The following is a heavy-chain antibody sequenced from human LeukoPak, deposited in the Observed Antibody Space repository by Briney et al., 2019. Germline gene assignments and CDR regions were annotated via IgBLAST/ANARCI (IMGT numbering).Heavy chain of an antibody. V-gene: IGHV1-46*01. J-gene: IGHJ4*02. CDR1: GYTFTNYY. D-gene: IGHD3-22*01. CDR2: INPSGGYT. Sequence: ASVKVSRKASGYTFTNYYVHWVRQAPGQGLEWMGIINPSGGYTTYAQKFQGRVTMTRDTSTSTVSMELSSLRSEDTAVYFCARQEDSSGYYHYYWGQGTLVTVSS. CDR3: ARQEDSSGYYHYY.